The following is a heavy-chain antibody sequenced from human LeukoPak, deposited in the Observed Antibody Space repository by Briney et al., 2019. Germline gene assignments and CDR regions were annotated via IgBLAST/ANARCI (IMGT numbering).Heavy chain of an antibody. CDR1: GDSISSYY. J-gene: IGHJ5*02. CDR2: IYDSGST. Sequence: PSETLSLTCTVSGDSISSYYWSWIRQPPGKGLEWIGYIYDSGSTNYNPSLKSRVTISLDTSKNQFSLKLRSVTAADTALYYCATGNPVATTGTKGGWFDPWGQGTLVTVSS. CDR3: ATGNPVATTGTKGGWFDP. V-gene: IGHV4-59*01. D-gene: IGHD1-1*01.